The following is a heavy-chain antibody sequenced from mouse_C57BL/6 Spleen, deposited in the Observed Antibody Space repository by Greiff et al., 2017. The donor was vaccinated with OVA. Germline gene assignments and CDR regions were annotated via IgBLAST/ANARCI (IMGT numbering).Heavy chain of an antibody. Sequence: QVQLQQSGPELVQPGASVKISCKASGYAFSSSWMNWVRQRPGTGLEWIGRIYPGDGDANYNGTFKGKAPLTADKSSTTAYMHLSSLTCEDSAVYARERWGYYGGGPSFDYWGQGTTLTVSS. J-gene: IGHJ2*01. CDR3: ERWGYYGGGPSFDY. CDR1: GYAFSSSW. V-gene: IGHV1-82*01. D-gene: IGHD1-1*02. CDR2: IYPGDGDA.